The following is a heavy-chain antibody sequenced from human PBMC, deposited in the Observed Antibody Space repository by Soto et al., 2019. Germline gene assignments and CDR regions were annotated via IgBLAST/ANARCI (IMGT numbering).Heavy chain of an antibody. CDR2: INWKSDI. Sequence: PGGSLRLSCAVSGFTFDDNAMHWVRQAPEKGLEWVSGINWKSDIGYADSVKGRFTISRDNAENSLYLQMNRLRAEDTALYYCAISQDRGGRTTFIYWGQGTQVTVS. D-gene: IGHD3-16*01. CDR3: AISQDRGGRTTFIY. J-gene: IGHJ4*02. V-gene: IGHV3-9*01. CDR1: GFTFDDNA.